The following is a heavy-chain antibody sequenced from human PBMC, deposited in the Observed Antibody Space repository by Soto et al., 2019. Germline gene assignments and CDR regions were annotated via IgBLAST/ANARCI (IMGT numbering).Heavy chain of an antibody. CDR2: ISGSDDST. CDR3: AKDGGVVIKRSPDY. J-gene: IGHJ4*02. V-gene: IGHV3-23*01. CDR1: GFTFSSYA. Sequence: VGSLRLSCAASGFTFSSYAMSWVRQAPVKGLEWVSTISGSDDSTYYADSVKGRFTISRDNSKNTLYLQMNSLRDEDTAVYYCAKDGGVVIKRSPDYWGQGTLVTVSS. D-gene: IGHD2-21*01.